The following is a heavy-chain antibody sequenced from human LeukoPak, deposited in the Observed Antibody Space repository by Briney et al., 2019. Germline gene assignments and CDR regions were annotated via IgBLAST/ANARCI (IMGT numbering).Heavy chain of an antibody. J-gene: IGHJ4*02. D-gene: IGHD2-2*01. CDR2: ISSNGGST. Sequence: GGSLRLSRAASGFTFSSYAMHWVRQAPGKGLEYVSAISSNGGSTYYANSVKGRFTISRDNSKNTLYLQMGSLRAEDMAVYYCARALYCSSTSCYGRLDYWGQGTLVTVSS. CDR1: GFTFSSYA. V-gene: IGHV3-64*01. CDR3: ARALYCSSTSCYGRLDY.